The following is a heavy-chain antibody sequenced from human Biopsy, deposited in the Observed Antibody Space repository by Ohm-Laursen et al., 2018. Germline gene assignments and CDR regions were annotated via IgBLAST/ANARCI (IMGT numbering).Heavy chain of an antibody. CDR3: AKDLSVYCYYGIDV. D-gene: IGHD5/OR15-5a*01. J-gene: IGHJ6*02. CDR2: ISYDQITK. Sequence: SLRLSCAASGFTFRTYGMHWVRLAPGKGLEWVAVISYDQITKHYADSVRGRFTISRDNSKNTLYLQVNSLRAEDTAVYYCAKDLSVYCYYGIDVWGQGITVTVSS. V-gene: IGHV3-30*18. CDR1: GFTFRTYG.